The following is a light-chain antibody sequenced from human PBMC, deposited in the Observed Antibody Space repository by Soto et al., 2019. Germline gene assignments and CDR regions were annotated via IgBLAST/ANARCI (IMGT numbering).Light chain of an antibody. CDR3: QQYNNWPLT. V-gene: IGKV3-15*01. CDR2: GAF. CDR1: QSAGTN. J-gene: IGKJ4*01. Sequence: EIGMTQSPATLSLSAGERATLSWRASQSAGTNLAWYQQQPGQAPRLLIHGAFTRATGIPARVSGSGSGTEFTLTISSLKSEDFEVYYCQQYNNWPLTFGGGTKVDIK.